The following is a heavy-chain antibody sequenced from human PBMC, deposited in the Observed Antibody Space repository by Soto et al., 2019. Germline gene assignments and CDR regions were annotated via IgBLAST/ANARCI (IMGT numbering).Heavy chain of an antibody. V-gene: IGHV3-48*03. CDR1: GFTFGTYE. J-gene: IGHJ3*02. CDR2: ISSSSSVI. D-gene: IGHD1-26*01. CDR3: ARGRNIVGSTGGGLDI. Sequence: EVQLVESGGGLVQPGGSLRLSCAASGFTFGTYEMNWVRQAPGKGLEWLSYISSSSSVIKYADSVEGRFTISRDNAKNSLYLQMYSLRAEDTAFYYCARGRNIVGSTGGGLDIWGQGTMVTVSS.